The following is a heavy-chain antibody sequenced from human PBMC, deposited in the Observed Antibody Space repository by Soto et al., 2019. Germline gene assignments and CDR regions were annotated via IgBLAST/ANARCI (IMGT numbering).Heavy chain of an antibody. J-gene: IGHJ4*02. D-gene: IGHD6-19*01. V-gene: IGHV1-18*04. CDR3: ARASDGYWSGWYVGYSGY. Sequence: QVQLVQSGGEVRKPGASVKVSCKASGYTFTSYGVSWVRQAPGQGLEWMGWIRAYTGYTNYAQKFRGRVTITTDTSTSTAYMELRSLISDDTAVYYCARASDGYWSGWYVGYSGYWGQGTLVTVSS. CDR2: IRAYTGYT. CDR1: GYTFTSYG.